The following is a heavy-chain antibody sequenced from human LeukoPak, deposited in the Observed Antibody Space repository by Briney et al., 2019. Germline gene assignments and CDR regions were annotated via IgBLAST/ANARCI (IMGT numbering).Heavy chain of an antibody. Sequence: PGGSLRLSCEASGFTFSSYGMHWVRQAPGKGLEWVAVIWYDGNTKYYADSVKGRFTISRDNSKNTLYLQMNSLRAEDTAVYYCARGDYYYDSSGYPGHWGQGTLVTVSS. CDR3: ARGDYYYDSSGYPGH. V-gene: IGHV3-33*08. CDR2: IWYDGNTK. D-gene: IGHD3-22*01. CDR1: GFTFSSYG. J-gene: IGHJ4*02.